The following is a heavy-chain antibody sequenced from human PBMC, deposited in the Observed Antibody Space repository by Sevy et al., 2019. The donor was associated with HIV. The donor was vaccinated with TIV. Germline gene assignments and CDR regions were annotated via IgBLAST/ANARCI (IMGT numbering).Heavy chain of an antibody. J-gene: IGHJ1*01. D-gene: IGHD3-10*01. V-gene: IGHV3-48*02. CDR2: IGSSGTNI. CDR3: ASGKLWFFGTTRSRGEVEYFQH. Sequence: GGSLRLSCAASGFTFSSYSMNWVRRAPGKGLEWVSYIGSSGTNIYYGDSVKGRFTISRDNAKNSLYLQMNSLRDEDTATYYCASGKLWFFGTTRSRGEVEYFQHWGQGTLVTVSS. CDR1: GFTFSSYS.